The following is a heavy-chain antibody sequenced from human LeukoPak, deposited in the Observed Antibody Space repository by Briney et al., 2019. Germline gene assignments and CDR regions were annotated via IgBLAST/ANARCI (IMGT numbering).Heavy chain of an antibody. V-gene: IGHV3-23*01. CDR1: GFIFSSYW. CDR2: ISGSGTST. J-gene: IGHJ4*02. Sequence: GGSLRLSCAGSGFIFSSYWMHWVRQAPGKGLVWVSTISGSGTSTYYADSVKGRFTISRDNSKNTLYLQMNSLRAEDTAVYYCTKRPVVVITTPYFDYWGQGTLVTVSS. D-gene: IGHD3-22*01. CDR3: TKRPVVVITTPYFDY.